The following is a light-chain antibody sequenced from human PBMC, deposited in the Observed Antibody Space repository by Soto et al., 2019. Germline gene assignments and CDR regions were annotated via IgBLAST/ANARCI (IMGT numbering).Light chain of an antibody. J-gene: IGKJ4*01. CDR1: QSVSSN. CDR3: QQYNSWPPLT. Sequence: EIVMTQSPVTLSVSPGGRALLSCRASQSVSSNLAWYRQKPGQAPTLLIYGASTRATVIPARFSGSGSGTEFTLTISSQQSEDSAVYYCQQYNSWPPLTFGGGTKVEIK. V-gene: IGKV3D-15*01. CDR2: GAS.